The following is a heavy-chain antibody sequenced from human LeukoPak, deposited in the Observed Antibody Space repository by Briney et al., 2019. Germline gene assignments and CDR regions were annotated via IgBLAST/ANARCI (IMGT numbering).Heavy chain of an antibody. CDR1: GFTVSSNY. V-gene: IGHV3-66*01. CDR3: ARAPTRHSGSYYYYGMDV. Sequence: GGSLRLSCVASGFTVSSNYMSWVRQAPGKGLEWVSVIYSGGSTYYADSVKGRFTISRDNSKNTLYLQMNSLRAEDTAMYYCARAPTRHSGSYYYYGMDVWGQRTLVTVSS. D-gene: IGHD1-26*01. CDR2: IYSGGST. J-gene: IGHJ6*02.